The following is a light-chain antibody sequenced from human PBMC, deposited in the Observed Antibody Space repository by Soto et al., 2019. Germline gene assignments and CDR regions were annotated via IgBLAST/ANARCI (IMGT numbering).Light chain of an antibody. J-gene: IGKJ1*01. CDR3: QQYGSSGT. CDR1: QSVSSN. Sequence: EIVMTQSPATLSISPGERATLSCRASQSVSSNLAWYQQQPGQAPSLLIYDASNRATGIPARFSVSGSGTEFTLTISRLEPEYFAVYDCQQYGSSGTFGQGTKVDI. V-gene: IGKV3-20*01. CDR2: DAS.